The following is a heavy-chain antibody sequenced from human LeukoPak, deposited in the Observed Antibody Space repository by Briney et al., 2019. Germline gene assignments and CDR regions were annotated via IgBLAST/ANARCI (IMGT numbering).Heavy chain of an antibody. CDR2: ITGSGGDT. CDR3: ARVNAVTTDPYYYGMDV. CDR1: GFTFSSGA. J-gene: IGHJ6*02. Sequence: GGSLRLSCAASGFTFSSGAMSWVRQAPGKGLEWVSAITGSGGDTYYADSVKGRFTISRDNSKNTLYLQMNSLRAEDTALYYCARVNAVTTDPYYYGMDVWGQGTTVTVSS. D-gene: IGHD4-17*01. V-gene: IGHV3-23*01.